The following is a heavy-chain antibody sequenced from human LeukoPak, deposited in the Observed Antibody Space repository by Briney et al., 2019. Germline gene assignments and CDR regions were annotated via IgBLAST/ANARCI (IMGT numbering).Heavy chain of an antibody. Sequence: SETLSLTCAVYGGSFSGYYWSWIRQPPGKGLEWIGEINHSGSTYYNPSLKSRVTISVDRSKNQFSLKLSSVTAADTAVYYCARQRDAFDIWGQGTMVTVSS. CDR1: GGSFSGYY. CDR2: INHSGST. CDR3: ARQRDAFDI. V-gene: IGHV4-34*01. J-gene: IGHJ3*02.